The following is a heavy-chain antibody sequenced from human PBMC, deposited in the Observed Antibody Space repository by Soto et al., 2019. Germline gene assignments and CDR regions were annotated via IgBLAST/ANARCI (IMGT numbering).Heavy chain of an antibody. CDR2: IYYSGST. CDR3: ARQPKDAFDI. V-gene: IGHV4-39*01. CDR1: GGSISSSSYY. Sequence: QLQLQESGPGLVKPSETLSLTCTVSGGSISSSSYYWGWMRQPPGKGLEWIVSIYYSGSTYYNPSLTSRVTISVDTSKNQFSLKLSSVTAADTAVYYCARQPKDAFDIWGQGTMVTVSS. J-gene: IGHJ3*02.